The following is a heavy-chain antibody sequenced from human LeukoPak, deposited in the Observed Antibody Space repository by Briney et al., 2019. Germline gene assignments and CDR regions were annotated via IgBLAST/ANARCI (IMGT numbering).Heavy chain of an antibody. J-gene: IGHJ4*02. Sequence: ASVKVSCKASGCTFTGYYVHWVRQAPGQGLEWMGRINPNSGGTNYAQKFQGRVTMTSDTSINTAYMELSSLGSDDTAVYYCAREFFYDSGGSDYWGQGTLVTVSS. CDR2: INPNSGGT. V-gene: IGHV1-2*06. CDR3: AREFFYDSGGSDY. CDR1: GCTFTGYY. D-gene: IGHD3-22*01.